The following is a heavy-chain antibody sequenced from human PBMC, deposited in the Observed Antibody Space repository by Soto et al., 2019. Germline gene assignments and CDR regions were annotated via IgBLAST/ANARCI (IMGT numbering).Heavy chain of an antibody. CDR3: ARDLPYDYVWGSYRYTAHYYYYGMDV. Sequence: EVQLVESGGGLVQPGGSLRLSCAASGFTFSSYWMHWVRQAPGKGLVWVSRINSDGSSTSYADSVKGRFTISRDNAKNTLYLQINSLRAEDTAVYYCARDLPYDYVWGSYRYTAHYYYYGMDVWGQGTTVTVSS. CDR2: INSDGSST. CDR1: GFTFSSYW. J-gene: IGHJ6*02. D-gene: IGHD3-16*02. V-gene: IGHV3-74*01.